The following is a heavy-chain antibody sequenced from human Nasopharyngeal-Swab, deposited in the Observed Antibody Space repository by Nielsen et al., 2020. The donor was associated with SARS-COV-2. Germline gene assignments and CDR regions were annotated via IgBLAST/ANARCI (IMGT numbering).Heavy chain of an antibody. V-gene: IGHV3-9*01. CDR1: GFTFDDYA. Sequence: GGSLRLSCAASGFTFDDYAMHWVRQAPGKGLEWVSGISWSSGSIGYADSAKGRFTISRDNAKNSLYLQMNSLRAEDTAVYYCARGYSSRSEYYYYYMDVWGKGTTVAVSS. D-gene: IGHD6-13*01. J-gene: IGHJ6*03. CDR3: ARGYSSRSEYYYYYMDV. CDR2: ISWSSGSI.